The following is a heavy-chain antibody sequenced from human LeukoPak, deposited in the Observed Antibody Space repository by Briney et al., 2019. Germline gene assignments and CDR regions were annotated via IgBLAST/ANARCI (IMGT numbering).Heavy chain of an antibody. CDR2: IYYTGST. V-gene: IGHV4-59*12. D-gene: IGHD5-18*01. Sequence: SETLSLTCTVSGGSIYSYYWSWVRQPPGKGLEWIGYIYYTGSTNYNPSLKSRVTISVDTSKNQFSLKLSSVTAADTAVYYCARVSWIQLWSSLDYWGQGTLVTVSS. CDR1: GGSIYSYY. CDR3: ARVSWIQLWSSLDY. J-gene: IGHJ4*02.